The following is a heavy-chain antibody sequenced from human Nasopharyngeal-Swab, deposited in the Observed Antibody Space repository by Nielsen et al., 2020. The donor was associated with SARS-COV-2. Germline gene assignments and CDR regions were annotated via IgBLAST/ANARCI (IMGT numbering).Heavy chain of an antibody. D-gene: IGHD2-15*01. CDR3: AAQPLVVAATGGFDP. V-gene: IGHV1-8*01. CDR1: GYTFTSYD. Sequence: ASVKVSCKASGYTFTSYDINWVRQATGQGLEWMGWMSPNSGNTGYAQKFQGRVTMTRNTSISTAYMELSSLRSEDTAVYYCAAQPLVVAATGGFDPWGQGTLVTVSS. J-gene: IGHJ5*02. CDR2: MSPNSGNT.